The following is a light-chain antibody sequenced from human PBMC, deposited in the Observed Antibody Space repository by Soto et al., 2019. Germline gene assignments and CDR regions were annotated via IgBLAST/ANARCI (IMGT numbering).Light chain of an antibody. Sequence: AIQMTQSPSSLSASVGDRVTITCRASQGIRNDLGWYQQKPGKSPKLLIYAASSLQSGVPSRFSGSGSGTEFTLTISSLQSEDFAVYYCQQYHYWWTFGQGTKVDIK. CDR1: QGIRND. CDR3: QQYHYWWT. CDR2: AAS. V-gene: IGKV1-6*01. J-gene: IGKJ1*01.